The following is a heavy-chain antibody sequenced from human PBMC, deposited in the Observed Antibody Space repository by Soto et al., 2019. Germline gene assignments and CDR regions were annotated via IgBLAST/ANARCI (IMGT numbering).Heavy chain of an antibody. J-gene: IGHJ5*02. Sequence: SETLSPTCTVSGDSIISSDFYWCWVRQPPGKGLEWIGSIFYLGSSYYNPSLKSRVTMSVDTSKNQFSLRLRSVTAADTALYFCARHSLALRKNNWFDPWGQGIMVTVSS. D-gene: IGHD3-3*02. CDR2: IFYLGSS. CDR1: GDSIISSDFY. V-gene: IGHV4-39*01. CDR3: ARHSLALRKNNWFDP.